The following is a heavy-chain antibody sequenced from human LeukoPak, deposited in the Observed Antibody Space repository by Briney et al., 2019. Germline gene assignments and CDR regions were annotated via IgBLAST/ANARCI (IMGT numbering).Heavy chain of an antibody. D-gene: IGHD2-2*01. CDR3: ARDRGPAAAIFDF. J-gene: IGHJ4*02. V-gene: IGHV4-38-2*02. CDR2: IYHSGST. Sequence: SETLSLTCTVSGYSISSGYYWGWIRQPPGKGLEWIGSIYHSGSTYYNPSLKSRVTISVDTSKNQFSLKLSSVTAADTAVYYCARDRGPAAAIFDFWGQGTLVTVSS. CDR1: GYSISSGYY.